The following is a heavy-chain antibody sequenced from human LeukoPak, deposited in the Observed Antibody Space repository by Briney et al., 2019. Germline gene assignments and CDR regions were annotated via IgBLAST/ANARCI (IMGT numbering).Heavy chain of an antibody. CDR1: GASINSYD. J-gene: IGHJ5*02. CDR3: ARTGSGKHRFDP. CDR2: IYNSGRT. V-gene: IGHV4-59*08. Sequence: PSETLSLTCAVSGASINSYDWSWIRQPPGKGLEWIGGIYNSGRTNDNPSLKSRVTISVDTSKNQFSLKLSSVTAADTAVYYCARTGSGKHRFDPWGQGTLVTVSS. D-gene: IGHD2-15*01.